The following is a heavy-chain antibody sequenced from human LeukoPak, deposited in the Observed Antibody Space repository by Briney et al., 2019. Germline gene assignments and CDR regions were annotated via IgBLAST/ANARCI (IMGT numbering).Heavy chain of an antibody. J-gene: IGHJ4*02. CDR2: IRHDGSIK. Sequence: PGGSLRLSCAASGFTFSTYGMYWVRQARGTGLEWVAFIRHDGSIKYYADSVKGRFTISRDNSKNTLYLQMNSLRAEDTAVYYCAKDSLADIDYWGQGTLVTVSS. CDR1: GFTFSTYG. CDR3: AKDSLADIDY. V-gene: IGHV3-30*02. D-gene: IGHD3-16*01.